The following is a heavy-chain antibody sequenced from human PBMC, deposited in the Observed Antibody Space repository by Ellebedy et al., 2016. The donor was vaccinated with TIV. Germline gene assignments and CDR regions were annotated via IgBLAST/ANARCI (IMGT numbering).Heavy chain of an antibody. D-gene: IGHD4-17*01. V-gene: IGHV3-7*01. J-gene: IGHJ3*02. Sequence: PGGSLRLSCAASGFTFNVFWMSWVRQAPGKGLEWVANIKQDGREKYYVDSVKGRFTISSDNAKNSLYLQMNSLRAEDTAVYYCARQTVATSVNDAFDIWGLGTVVTVSS. CDR1: GFTFNVFW. CDR3: ARQTVATSVNDAFDI. CDR2: IKQDGREK.